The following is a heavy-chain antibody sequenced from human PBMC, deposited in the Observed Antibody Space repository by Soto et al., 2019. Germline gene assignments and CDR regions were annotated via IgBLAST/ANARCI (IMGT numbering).Heavy chain of an antibody. J-gene: IGHJ4*02. CDR1: GYSFSTYW. CDR2: IYPRDSDT. D-gene: IGHD1-26*01. CDR3: GSPRGGGCYFGGGLR. V-gene: IGHV5-51*01. Sequence: EVQLVQSGAEVKKPGESLNISCKGSGYSFSTYWIGWVRQMPGKGLEWMGFIYPRDSDTRYSPSFQGQVTISADKSISAAYRRWTSLQALDTPIYYCGSPRGGGCYFGGGLRWGQGTQVTVSS.